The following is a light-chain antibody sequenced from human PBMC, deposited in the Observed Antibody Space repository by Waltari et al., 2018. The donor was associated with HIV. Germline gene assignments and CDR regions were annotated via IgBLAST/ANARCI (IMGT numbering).Light chain of an antibody. CDR3: SSYTSDSTYV. CDR2: HVT. V-gene: IGLV2-14*03. CDR1: SSDVGGYNY. J-gene: IGLJ1*01. Sequence: QSALTQPASVSGSPGQSITISCTGTSSDVGGYNYVSWYQQHPGKAPKLMIFHVTKRPAGVSTRFSGSKSGNTASLTISALQAEDEADYYCSSYTSDSTYVFGTGTQVTLL.